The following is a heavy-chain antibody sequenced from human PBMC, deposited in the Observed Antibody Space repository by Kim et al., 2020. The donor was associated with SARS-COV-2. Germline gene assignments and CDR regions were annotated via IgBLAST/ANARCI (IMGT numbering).Heavy chain of an antibody. J-gene: IGHJ6*02. D-gene: IGHD2-15*01. CDR2: IWYDGSNK. V-gene: IGHV3-33*01. CDR3: ARVFYRGVVGDYYGMDV. CDR1: GFTFSSYG. Sequence: GGSLRLSCAASGFTFSSYGMHWVRQAPGKGLEWVAVIWYDGSNKYYADSVKGRFTISRDNSKNTLYLQMNSLRAEDTAVYYCARVFYRGVVGDYYGMDVWGQGTTVTVSS.